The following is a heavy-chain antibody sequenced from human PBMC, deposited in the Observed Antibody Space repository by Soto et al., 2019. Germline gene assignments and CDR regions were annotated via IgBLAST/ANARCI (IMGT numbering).Heavy chain of an antibody. D-gene: IGHD1-26*01. J-gene: IGHJ4*02. CDR1: GGSISSSSYY. CDR3: ARRYGGNLDY. CDR2: IYYSGST. V-gene: IGHV4-39*01. Sequence: PSETLSLTCTVSGGSISSSSYYWGWIRQPPGKGLEWIGSIYYSGSTYYSPSLKSRVTISVDTSKNQFSLKLSSVTAADTAVYYCARRYGGNLDYWGQGTLVTVSS.